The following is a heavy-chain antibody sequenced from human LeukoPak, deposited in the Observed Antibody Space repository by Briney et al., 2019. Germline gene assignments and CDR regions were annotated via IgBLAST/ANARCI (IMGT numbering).Heavy chain of an antibody. CDR2: INPNSGGT. CDR3: ARSGSWYSGAFDL. J-gene: IGHJ3*01. D-gene: IGHD1-26*01. CDR1: GYTFTGYY. V-gene: IGHV1-2*06. Sequence: ASAKVSCKASGYTFTGYYMHWVRQAPGQGLEWMGRINPNSGGTNYAQKFQGRVTMTRDTSISTAYMELSRLRSDDTAVYYCARSGSWYSGAFDLWGQGTMVTVSS.